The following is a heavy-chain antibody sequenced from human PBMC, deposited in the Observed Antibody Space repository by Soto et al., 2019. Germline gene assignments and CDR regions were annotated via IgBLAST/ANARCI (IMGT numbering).Heavy chain of an antibody. CDR3: VQTTGWPGFDF. V-gene: IGHV3-53*01. CDR2: IYGGGTT. D-gene: IGHD6-19*01. CDR1: GFAVSSKY. Sequence: EVLLVESGGGRIQPGGSLRLSCAASGFAVSSKYMTWVRQAPGKGLEWVSEIYGGGTTYYADSVKGRFTISRDTSKNTLYLQMNSLRAEDTAVYYCVQTTGWPGFDFWGQGTLVTVSS. J-gene: IGHJ4*02.